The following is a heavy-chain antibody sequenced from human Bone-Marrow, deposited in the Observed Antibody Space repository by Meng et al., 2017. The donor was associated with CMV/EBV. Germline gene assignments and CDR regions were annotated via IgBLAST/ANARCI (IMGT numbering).Heavy chain of an antibody. CDR2: ISYDGSNK. CDR1: GFTFSSYA. D-gene: IGHD3-10*01. J-gene: IGHJ4*02. V-gene: IGHV3-30-3*01. Sequence: GGSLRLSCAASGFTFSSYAMHWVRQAPGKGLEWVAVISYDGSNKYYADSVKGRFTISKDNSNNTQYLQMSRLRAEDTAVYYCARVLNRGSSDYFDYWGQGTLVTVSS. CDR3: ARVLNRGSSDYFDY.